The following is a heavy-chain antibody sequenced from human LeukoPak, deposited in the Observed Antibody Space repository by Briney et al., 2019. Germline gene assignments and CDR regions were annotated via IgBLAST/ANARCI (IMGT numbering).Heavy chain of an antibody. J-gene: IGHJ2*01. CDR1: GFTFSSYA. CDR2: ISGSGGST. CDR3: AKLGGPSGYYYWYFDL. Sequence: PGGSLRLSCAASGFTFSSYAMSWVRQAPGKGLEWVSGISGSGGSTFYADSVKGRFTISRDNSKNTLYLQMNSLRGEDTAVYYCAKLGGPSGYYYWYFDLWGRGTLVTVSS. D-gene: IGHD3-22*01. V-gene: IGHV3-23*01.